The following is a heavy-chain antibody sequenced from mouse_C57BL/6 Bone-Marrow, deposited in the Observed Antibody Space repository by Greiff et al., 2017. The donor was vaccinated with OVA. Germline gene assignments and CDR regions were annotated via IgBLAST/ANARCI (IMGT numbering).Heavy chain of an antibody. V-gene: IGHV5-4*01. Sequence: EVHLVESGGGLVKPGGSLKFSCAASGFTFSSYAMSWVRQTPEKRLEWVATISDGGSYTYYPDNVKGRFTISRDNAKNNLYLQMSQLKSEDTAMYYCAREGLLRGAWFAYWGQGTLVTVSA. D-gene: IGHD1-1*01. CDR1: GFTFSSYA. CDR3: AREGLLRGAWFAY. J-gene: IGHJ3*01. CDR2: ISDGGSYT.